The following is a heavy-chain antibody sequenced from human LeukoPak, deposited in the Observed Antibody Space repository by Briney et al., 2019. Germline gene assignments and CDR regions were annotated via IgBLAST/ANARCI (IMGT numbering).Heavy chain of an antibody. Sequence: SETLSLTCGVYDGSFSGYWTWIRQPPGKGLEWIAEIKDTGNTNHNPSLESRLTISIDTSKKQYSLNLRSVTAADTAVYYCVRGGDGGYYFDYWGQGALVTVSS. D-gene: IGHD3-10*01. V-gene: IGHV4-34*01. CDR2: IKDTGNT. CDR3: VRGGDGGYYFDY. J-gene: IGHJ4*02. CDR1: DGSFSGY.